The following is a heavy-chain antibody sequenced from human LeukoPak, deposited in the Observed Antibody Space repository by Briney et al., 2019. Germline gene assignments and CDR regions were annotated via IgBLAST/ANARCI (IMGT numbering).Heavy chain of an antibody. CDR2: IFRNVETMQT. V-gene: IGHV3-15*01. J-gene: IGHJ4*02. Sequence: PGRSRRLSCEAAAPTFTNTSPTCVRPAPGEVLGWVGRIFRNVETMQTENSAPVKGRFTITRDDSKNTRCLQMNNLTTEDTAIYYCRSYIFGLGCDFWGQGTPVTVSS. CDR1: APTFTNTS. CDR3: RSYIFGLGCDF. D-gene: IGHD3/OR15-3a*01.